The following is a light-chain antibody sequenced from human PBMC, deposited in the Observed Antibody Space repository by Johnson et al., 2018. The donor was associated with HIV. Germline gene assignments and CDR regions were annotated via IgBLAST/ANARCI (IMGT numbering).Light chain of an antibody. CDR2: ETN. J-gene: IGLJ1*01. Sequence: QSVLTQPPSVSAAPGQKVTISCSGSSSNVGNNYVSWYQQLPGAAPKLLIYETNKRPSGIPDRFSGSKSGTSATLGITGLQTGDEADYYCGTWDSSLSASYVFGTGTKVAGL. V-gene: IGLV1-51*02. CDR3: GTWDSSLSASYV. CDR1: SSNVGNNY.